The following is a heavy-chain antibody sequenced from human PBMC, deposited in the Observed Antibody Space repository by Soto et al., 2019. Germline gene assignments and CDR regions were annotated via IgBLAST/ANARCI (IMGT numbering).Heavy chain of an antibody. CDR3: ARGITIFGVVIQPFDP. CDR1: GGSISSGGYY. D-gene: IGHD3-3*01. V-gene: IGHV4-31*03. J-gene: IGHJ5*02. Sequence: QVQLQESGPGLVKPSQTLSLTCTVSGGSISSGGYYWSWIRQHPGKGLEWIGYIYYSGSTYYNPSHNSRVTISVDTSKNQFSLKLSSVTAADTAVYYCARGITIFGVVIQPFDPWGQGTLVTVSS. CDR2: IYYSGST.